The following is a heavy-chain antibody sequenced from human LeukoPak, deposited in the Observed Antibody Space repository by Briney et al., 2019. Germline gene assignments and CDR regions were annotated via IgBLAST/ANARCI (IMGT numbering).Heavy chain of an antibody. J-gene: IGHJ4*02. CDR3: ANSYDSSGYYQDPFDY. CDR2: ISGSGGST. CDR1: GFTFSSYA. D-gene: IGHD3-22*01. Sequence: GGSLRLSCAASGFTFSSYAMSWVRQAPGKGLEWVSAISGSGGSTYYADSVKGRFTISRDNSKNTLYLQMNSLRAEDTAVYYCANSYDSSGYYQDPFDYWGQGTLVTVSS. V-gene: IGHV3-23*01.